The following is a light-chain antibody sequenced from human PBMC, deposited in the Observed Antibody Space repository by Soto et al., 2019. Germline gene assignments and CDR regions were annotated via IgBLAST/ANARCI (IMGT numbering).Light chain of an antibody. CDR3: QHYNNWPPWT. Sequence: EIVMTQSPVTLSVSPGERATLSCRASQSVSSNLAWYQQKPGQAPRLLIYGAPTRATGVPARFSGSGSGTEFTLTISSLQSEDFAVYYCQHYNNWPPWTFGQGTKVEIK. CDR1: QSVSSN. CDR2: GAP. J-gene: IGKJ1*01. V-gene: IGKV3-15*01.